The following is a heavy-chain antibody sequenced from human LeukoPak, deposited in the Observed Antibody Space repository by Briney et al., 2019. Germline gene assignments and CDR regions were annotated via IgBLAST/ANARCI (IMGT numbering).Heavy chain of an antibody. J-gene: IGHJ4*02. Sequence: GGSPRLSCVASAFTFSNYWMSWVRQAPGKGLEWVANIKQDGSEKYYVDSVKGRFTISRDNAKNSLYLQVNSLRAGDTAVYYCARGRRGMATISVYYFDYWGQGTLVTVSS. CDR3: ARGRRGMATISVYYFDY. D-gene: IGHD5-24*01. V-gene: IGHV3-7*01. CDR1: AFTFSNYW. CDR2: IKQDGSEK.